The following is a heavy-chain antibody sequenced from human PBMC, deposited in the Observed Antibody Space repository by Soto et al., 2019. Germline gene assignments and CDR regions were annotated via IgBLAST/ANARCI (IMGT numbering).Heavy chain of an antibody. Sequence: ASVKVSWKGSGYTFTSYGISWVRQAPGQGLEWMGWISAYNGNTNYAQKLQGRVTMTTDISTSTAYMELRSLRSDDTAVYYCARGSAAAAGTRFDYWGQGTLVTVSS. CDR2: ISAYNGNT. J-gene: IGHJ4*02. CDR3: ARGSAAAAGTRFDY. V-gene: IGHV1-18*01. CDR1: GYTFTSYG. D-gene: IGHD6-13*01.